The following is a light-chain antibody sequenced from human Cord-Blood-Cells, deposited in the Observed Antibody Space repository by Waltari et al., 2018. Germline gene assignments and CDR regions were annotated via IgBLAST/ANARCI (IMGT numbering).Light chain of an antibody. Sequence: DLQIPQSPTPLSASVGDRVTITCQASQDISNCLNWYQQKPGKAPKLLIYDAANLATGVPSRVSGSGSGTDFTFTISSLQPEDIATDYCQQYDNLFGPGTKVDI. CDR3: QQYDNL. V-gene: IGKV1-33*01. CDR2: DAA. CDR1: QDISNC. J-gene: IGKJ3*01.